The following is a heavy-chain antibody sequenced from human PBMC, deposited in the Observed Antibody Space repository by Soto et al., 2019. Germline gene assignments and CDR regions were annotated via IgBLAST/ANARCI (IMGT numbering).Heavy chain of an antibody. Sequence: ASVKVSCKSSGYTFTNYAIHWVRQAPGQGLEWMGWINPNSGGTNYAQKFQGWVTMTRDTSISTAYMELSRLRSDDTAVYYCARQSGYDRNWFDPWGQGTLVTVS. CDR3: ARQSGYDRNWFDP. V-gene: IGHV1-2*04. D-gene: IGHD5-12*01. CDR1: GYTFTNYA. J-gene: IGHJ5*02. CDR2: INPNSGGT.